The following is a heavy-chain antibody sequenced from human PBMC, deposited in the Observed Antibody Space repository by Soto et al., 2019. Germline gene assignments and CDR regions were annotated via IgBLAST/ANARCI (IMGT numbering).Heavy chain of an antibody. CDR2: ISSSGSFM. CDR3: ARDKPSGTTVDWFDS. D-gene: IGHD1-7*01. Sequence: ESGGGLVKPGGSLRLSCAASGFTFSSDSMGWVRQAPGKGLEWVASISSSGSFMNYADSVKGRFTISRDNAKNSLYLQMRSLKDEDTAVYYCARDKPSGTTVDWFDSWGQGTLVTVSS. V-gene: IGHV3-21*01. J-gene: IGHJ5*01. CDR1: GFTFSSDS.